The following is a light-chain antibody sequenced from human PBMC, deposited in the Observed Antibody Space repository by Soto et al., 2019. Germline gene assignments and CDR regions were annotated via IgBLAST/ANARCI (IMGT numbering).Light chain of an antibody. Sequence: EIVLTQSPGTLSLSPGERATLSCRASQNVNSNHIAWYQQKPGQAPRLLIYGPSSRATGIPERFSGSGSGTEFTLTISSLQPDDFATYYCQQYNSYPATFGQGTKVDI. CDR1: QNVNSNH. V-gene: IGKV3-20*01. CDR2: GPS. J-gene: IGKJ1*01. CDR3: QQYNSYPAT.